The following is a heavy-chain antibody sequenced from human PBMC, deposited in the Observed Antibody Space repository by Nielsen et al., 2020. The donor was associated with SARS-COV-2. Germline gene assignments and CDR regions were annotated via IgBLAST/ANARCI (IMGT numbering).Heavy chain of an antibody. J-gene: IGHJ6*02. CDR3: TTGSRIAAAGLYYGMDV. D-gene: IGHD6-13*01. Sequence: GGSLRLSCAASGFTFSDAWMTWVRQAPGKGLEWVGRFKSKTYGGTTDYAAPVKGRFTISRDDSKNMMYLQMNSLKTEDTALYYCTTGSRIAAAGLYYGMDVWGQGTTVTVSS. CDR2: FKSKTYGGTT. CDR1: GFTFSDAW. V-gene: IGHV3-15*01.